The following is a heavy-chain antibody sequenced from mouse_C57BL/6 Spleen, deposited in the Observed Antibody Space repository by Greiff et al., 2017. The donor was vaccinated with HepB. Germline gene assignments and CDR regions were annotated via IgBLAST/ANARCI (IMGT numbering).Heavy chain of an antibody. CDR1: GYSFTSYY. Sequence: VQLQQSGPELVKPGASVKISCKASGYSFTSYYIHWVKQRPGQGLEWIGWIYPGSGNTKYNEKFKGKATLTADTSSSTAYMQLSSLTSEDSAVYYCARGGFGNPYYFDYWGQGTTLTVSS. D-gene: IGHD2-1*01. V-gene: IGHV1-66*01. J-gene: IGHJ2*01. CDR3: ARGGFGNPYYFDY. CDR2: IYPGSGNT.